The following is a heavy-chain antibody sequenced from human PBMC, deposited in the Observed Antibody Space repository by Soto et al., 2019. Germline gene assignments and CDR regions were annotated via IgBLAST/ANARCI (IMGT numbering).Heavy chain of an antibody. Sequence: DEQLVESGGGSLQPGGSLRLSCAASGFSFRNNAMTWVRQSPGKGLEWVSLISSGGGSTNYADSVKGRFTISRDNSQNILYLQITGLRGEDTALYYCAKLKGGLGRFYGMDAWGQGTMVIVSS. V-gene: IGHV3-23*04. J-gene: IGHJ6*02. CDR3: AKLKGGLGRFYGMDA. D-gene: IGHD3-3*01. CDR2: ISSGGGST. CDR1: GFSFRNNA.